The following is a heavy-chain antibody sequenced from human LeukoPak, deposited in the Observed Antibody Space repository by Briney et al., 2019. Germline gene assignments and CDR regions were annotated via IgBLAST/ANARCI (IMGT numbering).Heavy chain of an antibody. J-gene: IGHJ4*02. Sequence: GGSLRLSCAASGFTFSSYWMSWVRQAPGKGLEWVANIKQDGSEKYYVDSVKGRFTISRDNAKNSLYLQMNSLRAEDTAVYYCARDEDHCTNGVCYPDYWGQGTLVTVSS. V-gene: IGHV3-7*01. CDR3: ARDEDHCTNGVCYPDY. D-gene: IGHD2-8*01. CDR1: GFTFSSYW. CDR2: IKQDGSEK.